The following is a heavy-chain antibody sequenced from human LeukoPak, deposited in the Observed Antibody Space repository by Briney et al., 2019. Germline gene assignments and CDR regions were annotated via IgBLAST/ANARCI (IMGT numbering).Heavy chain of an antibody. Sequence: PGGSLRLSCAASGFSFDNYCMNWVRQAPGKGLEWVSTICSSSNYIYYADSVKGRFTISRDNAKNSLYLQMNSLRAEDTAVYYCARDLTDDFWSGYHLDYWGQGNLVTVSS. CDR1: GFSFDNYC. CDR2: ICSSSNYI. V-gene: IGHV3-21*01. D-gene: IGHD3-3*01. J-gene: IGHJ4*02. CDR3: ARDLTDDFWSGYHLDY.